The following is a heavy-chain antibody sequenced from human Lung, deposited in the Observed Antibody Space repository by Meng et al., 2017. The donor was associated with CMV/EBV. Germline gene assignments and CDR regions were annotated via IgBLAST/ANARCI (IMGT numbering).Heavy chain of an antibody. CDR1: GASITNHNW. V-gene: IGHV4-4*02. CDR2: IPHRGSS. Sequence: QVQLRASGPARVTPSEPRSLTCAVSGASITNHNWWAWVRQPPGKGLEWIGEIPHRGSSAYNPSLKSRVSMSIDKSKNQFSLKLTSVTAADTAVYHCLRRSGGSVWGQGTLVTVSS. J-gene: IGHJ1*01. CDR3: LRRSGGSV. D-gene: IGHD3-10*01.